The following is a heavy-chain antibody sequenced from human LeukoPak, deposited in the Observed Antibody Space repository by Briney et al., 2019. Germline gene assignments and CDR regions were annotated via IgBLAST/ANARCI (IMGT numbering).Heavy chain of an antibody. Sequence: ASVKVSCKASGYTFTSYDINWVRQATGQGLEWMGWMNPNSGNTGYAQKFQGGVTMTRNTSISTAYMELSSLRSEDTAVYYCARGGYYYDTNWFDPWGQGTLVTVSS. CDR3: ARGGYYYDTNWFDP. CDR2: MNPNSGNT. CDR1: GYTFTSYD. V-gene: IGHV1-8*01. D-gene: IGHD3-22*01. J-gene: IGHJ5*02.